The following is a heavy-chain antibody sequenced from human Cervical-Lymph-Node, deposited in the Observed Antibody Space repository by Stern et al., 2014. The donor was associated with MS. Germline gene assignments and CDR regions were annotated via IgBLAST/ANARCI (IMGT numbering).Heavy chain of an antibody. CDR3: AKICSSTTSNGVDY. V-gene: IGHV3-30*18. CDR1: GFNFSTYG. J-gene: IGHJ4*02. D-gene: IGHD2-2*01. CDR2: ISNDGSKK. Sequence: VQLVESGGGVVQPGRSLRLSCAASGFNFSTYGMHWVRQAPGKGVEWVAIISNDGSKKYYAAAVKGRFTITRDNPKNTLCLQMNTLRPEDTAVYYCAKICSSTTSNGVDYWGQGTLVIVSS.